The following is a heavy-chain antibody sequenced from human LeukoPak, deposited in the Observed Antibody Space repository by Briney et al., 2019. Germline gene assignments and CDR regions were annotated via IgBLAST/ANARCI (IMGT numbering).Heavy chain of an antibody. J-gene: IGHJ1*01. V-gene: IGHV5-51*01. CDR2: IYPGDSDT. Sequence: GESLNVCGQGSGYSFTSYWIGWVRQMPGKGLEWIGIIYPGDSDTRYSPSFQGQVTISADKSISTAYLQWSSLKASDTAMYYCASSGSTYDFQHWGQGTLVTVSS. CDR3: ASSGSTYDFQH. D-gene: IGHD5-12*01. CDR1: GYSFTSYW.